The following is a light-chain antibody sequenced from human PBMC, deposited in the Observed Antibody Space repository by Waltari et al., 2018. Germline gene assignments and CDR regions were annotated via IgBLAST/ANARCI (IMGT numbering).Light chain of an antibody. J-gene: IGKJ2*01. V-gene: IGKV1-9*01. CDR3: QQLNTYPYT. CDR1: QDINTY. Sequence: QLTQSTSSLSASVGDRVTITCRASQDINTYLAWYQLKPGKAPKLLISTSSTLQTGVPSRFSGSGSGPDFTLTITSLQPEDLATYYCQQLNTYPYTFGQGTKLEIK. CDR2: TSS.